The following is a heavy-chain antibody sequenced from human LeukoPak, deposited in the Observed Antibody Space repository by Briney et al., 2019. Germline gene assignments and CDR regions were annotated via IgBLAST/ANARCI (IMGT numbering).Heavy chain of an antibody. Sequence: PSETLSLTCTVSAGSISSSSYYWGWIRQPPGKGLEWIGSIYYSGSTYYNPSLKSRVTISVDTSKNQFSLKLSSVTAADTAVYYCARRAPYSYEWSTLDYWGQGTLVTVSS. CDR2: IYYSGST. D-gene: IGHD5-18*01. CDR1: AGSISSSSYY. CDR3: ARRAPYSYEWSTLDY. V-gene: IGHV4-39*07. J-gene: IGHJ4*02.